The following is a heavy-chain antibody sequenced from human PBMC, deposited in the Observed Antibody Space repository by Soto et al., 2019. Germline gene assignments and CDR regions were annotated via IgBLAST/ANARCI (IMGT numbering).Heavy chain of an antibody. CDR2: INAGNGNT. D-gene: IGHD6-13*01. V-gene: IGHV1-3*01. J-gene: IGHJ4*02. CDR3: ARGTGIAAAASVY. CDR1: GYTFTSYA. Sequence: VKVSCKASGYTFTSYATHWVRQAPGQRLEWMGWINAGNGNTKYSQKFQGRVTITRDTSASTAYMELSSLRSEDTAVYYCARGTGIAAAASVYWGQGPLVTVYS.